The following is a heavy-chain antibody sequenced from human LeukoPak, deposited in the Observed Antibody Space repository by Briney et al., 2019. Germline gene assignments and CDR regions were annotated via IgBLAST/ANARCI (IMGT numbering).Heavy chain of an antibody. Sequence: SETLSLTCTVSGVSISSGGYYWGWIRQPPGTGLEWIGCIYYSGCTYYNPSLKSRVTISVDTSKNQFSLKLSSVTAADTAVYYCARLVRANLIVVVPAAIGWFDPWGQGTLVTVSS. CDR1: GVSISSGGYY. J-gene: IGHJ5*02. V-gene: IGHV4-39*01. CDR3: ARLVRANLIVVVPAAIGWFDP. D-gene: IGHD2-2*01. CDR2: IYYSGCT.